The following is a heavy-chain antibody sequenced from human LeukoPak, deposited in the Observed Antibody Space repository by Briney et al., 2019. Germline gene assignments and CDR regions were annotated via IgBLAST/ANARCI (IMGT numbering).Heavy chain of an antibody. V-gene: IGHV1-24*01. Sequence: GASVKVSCKVSGYTLTELSMHWVRQAPGKGLEWMGGFDPEDGETIYAQKFQGRVTMTEDTSTDTAYMELSSLRSEDTAVYYCATGYSSGRHPYYFDYWGQGTLVTVSS. CDR2: FDPEDGET. J-gene: IGHJ4*02. CDR3: ATGYSSGRHPYYFDY. D-gene: IGHD6-19*01. CDR1: GYTLTELS.